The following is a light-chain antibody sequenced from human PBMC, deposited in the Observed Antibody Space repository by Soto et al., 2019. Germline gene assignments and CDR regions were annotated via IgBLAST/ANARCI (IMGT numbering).Light chain of an antibody. CDR3: QQYGRSPGLFT. J-gene: IGKJ3*01. CDR2: DAS. Sequence: EIVLTQSPGTLSLSPGERATLSCRASQSVSNTYLAWYQQKPGQAPRLLIYDASSRATGIPDRFSGSGSGTDFTLTISRREPEDLAVYYCQQYGRSPGLFTFGPGTKVDIK. CDR1: QSVSNTY. V-gene: IGKV3-20*01.